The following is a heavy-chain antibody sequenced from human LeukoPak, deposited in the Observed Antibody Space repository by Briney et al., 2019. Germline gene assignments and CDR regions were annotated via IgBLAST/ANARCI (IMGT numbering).Heavy chain of an antibody. CDR2: ISGSGGST. CDR1: GFTFSSYA. CDR3: AKGGSRIWFGEFIDY. J-gene: IGHJ4*02. V-gene: IGHV3-23*01. Sequence: GGSLRLSCAASGFTFSSYAMSWVRQAPGKGLEWVSAISGSGGSTYYADSVKGRFTISRDNSKNRLYLQMNSLRAEDTAVYYCAKGGSRIWFGEFIDYWGQGTQVTVSS. D-gene: IGHD3-10*01.